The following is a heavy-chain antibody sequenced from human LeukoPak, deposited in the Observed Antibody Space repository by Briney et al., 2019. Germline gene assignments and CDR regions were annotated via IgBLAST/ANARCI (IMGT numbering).Heavy chain of an antibody. CDR2: ISGSGGST. CDR1: GFTFSSYA. Sequence: PGGSLRLSCAASGFTFSSYAMSWVRQAPGKGLEWVSAISGSGGSTYYADSVKGRFTISRDNSKNTLYLQMNSLRAVDTAVYYCAKSNYYGSERDAFDIWGQGTMVTVSS. J-gene: IGHJ3*02. CDR3: AKSNYYGSERDAFDI. D-gene: IGHD3-10*01. V-gene: IGHV3-23*01.